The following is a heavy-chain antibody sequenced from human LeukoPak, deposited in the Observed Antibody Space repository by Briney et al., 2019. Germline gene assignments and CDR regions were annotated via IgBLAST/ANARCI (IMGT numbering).Heavy chain of an antibody. CDR1: GGTFSRYA. CDR3: ARGPAAISGDWFDP. D-gene: IGHD2-2*01. CDR2: IIPIFGTA. J-gene: IGHJ5*02. V-gene: IGHV1-69*01. Sequence: SSVKVSCKASGGTFSRYAISGVRQAPGQGLEWMGGIIPIFGTANYAQKFQGRVTITADEYTSTAYMELSSLRSEDTAVYFCARGPAAISGDWFDPWGRGNLVTVSS.